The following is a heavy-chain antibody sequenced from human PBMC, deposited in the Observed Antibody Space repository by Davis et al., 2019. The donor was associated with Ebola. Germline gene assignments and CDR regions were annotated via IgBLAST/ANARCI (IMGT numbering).Heavy chain of an antibody. D-gene: IGHD3-3*01. J-gene: IGHJ6*04. CDR1: GASISSYY. CDR2: RYNSGST. V-gene: IGHV4-59*01. Sequence: MPSETLSLTCSVSGASISSYYWGWIRQAPGKGLEWIGFRYNSGSTNHNPSLQSRVIISIDTANKQISLKLSSVTAADTAVYYCARGRLLEWPPTFYGLDVWGKGTTVTVSS. CDR3: ARGRLLEWPPTFYGLDV.